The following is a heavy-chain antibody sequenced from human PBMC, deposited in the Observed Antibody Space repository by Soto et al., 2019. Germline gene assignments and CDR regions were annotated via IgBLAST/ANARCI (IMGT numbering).Heavy chain of an antibody. CDR2: ISGSGGGT. CDR3: AKDLLVVAGTSAFDI. J-gene: IGHJ3*02. V-gene: IGHV3-23*01. CDR1: GFTFSNYA. D-gene: IGHD6-19*01. Sequence: AGGSLRLSCAASGFTFSNYAMTWVRQAPGKGLEWVSVISGSGGGTYYADSVKGRFTISRDNSKNTLYLQMNSLRAEDTAVYYCAKDLLVVAGTSAFDIWGQGTMVTVSS.